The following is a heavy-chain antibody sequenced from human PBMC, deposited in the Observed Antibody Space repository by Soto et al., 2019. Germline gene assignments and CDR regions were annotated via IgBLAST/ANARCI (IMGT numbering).Heavy chain of an antibody. Sequence: EVQLLESGGGLVQPGGSLRLSCAVSGFTFSSYAMSWVRQAPGKGLEWVSTISGSGSSTYYADSVKGRFTISRDNSKNTLYLRMNSQRAEDTAVYYCATLYDDYVVGAFDIWGQGTMVTVSS. CDR3: ATLYDDYVVGAFDI. D-gene: IGHD4-17*01. J-gene: IGHJ3*02. CDR1: GFTFSSYA. V-gene: IGHV3-23*01. CDR2: ISGSGSST.